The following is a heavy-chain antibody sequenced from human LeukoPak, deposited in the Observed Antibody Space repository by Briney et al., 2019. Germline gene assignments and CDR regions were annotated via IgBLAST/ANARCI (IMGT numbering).Heavy chain of an antibody. Sequence: GRSLRLSCAASGFTFDDYAMHWVRQAPGKGLEWVSGISWNSGSIGYADSVKGRFTISRDNAKNSLYLQMNSLRAEDTALYYCAKGRSYTYFDYWGQGTLVTVSS. V-gene: IGHV3-9*01. CDR2: ISWNSGSI. D-gene: IGHD3-16*02. CDR1: GFTFDDYA. J-gene: IGHJ4*02. CDR3: AKGRSYTYFDY.